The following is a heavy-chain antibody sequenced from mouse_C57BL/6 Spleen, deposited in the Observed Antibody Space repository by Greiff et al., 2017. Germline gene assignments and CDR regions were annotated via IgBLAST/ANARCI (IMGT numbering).Heavy chain of an antibody. CDR3: ARGHYSQRYFDV. CDR2: IYPGDGDT. Sequence: QVQLQQSGAELVKPGASVKISCKASGYAFSSYWMNWVKQRPGKGLEWIGQIYPGDGDTNYNGKFKGKATLTADKSSSTAYMQLSSLTSEDSAVYVCARGHYSQRYFDVWGTGTTVTVSS. V-gene: IGHV1-80*01. D-gene: IGHD2-12*01. CDR1: GYAFSSYW. J-gene: IGHJ1*03.